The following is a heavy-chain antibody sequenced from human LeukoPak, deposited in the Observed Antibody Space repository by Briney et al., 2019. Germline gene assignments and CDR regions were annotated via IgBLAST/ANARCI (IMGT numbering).Heavy chain of an antibody. CDR1: GFTFSNYA. J-gene: IGHJ4*02. CDR3: ARDLGYFDWLGYFDY. CDR2: ISNDGRNK. V-gene: IGHV3-30-3*01. Sequence: GGSLRLSCAVSGFTFSNYAMHWVRQAPGKGLEWVAVISNDGRNKYYADSVKGRFTLSRDNSKNTLFLQMNSLRAEDTAVYYCARDLGYFDWLGYFDYWGQGTLVTVSS. D-gene: IGHD3-9*01.